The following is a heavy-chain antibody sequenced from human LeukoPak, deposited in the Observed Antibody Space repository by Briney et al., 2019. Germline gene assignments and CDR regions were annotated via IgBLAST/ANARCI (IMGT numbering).Heavy chain of an antibody. J-gene: IGHJ3*02. CDR3: ARSSNSFAFDI. D-gene: IGHD2-21*01. Sequence: GGSLRLSCAASGFTFSSYGMSWVRQAPGKGLEWVSAISGSGGSTYYADSVKGRFTISRDNAKNSLYLQMNSLRAEDTAVYYCARSSNSFAFDIWGQGTMVTVSS. V-gene: IGHV3-23*01. CDR1: GFTFSSYG. CDR2: ISGSGGST.